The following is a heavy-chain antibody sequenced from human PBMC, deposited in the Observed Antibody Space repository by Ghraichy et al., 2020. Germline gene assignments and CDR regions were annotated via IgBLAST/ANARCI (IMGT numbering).Heavy chain of an antibody. V-gene: IGHV4-4*07. CDR3: ARVLYYGSGSYGMDV. Sequence: SETRSLTCTVSGGSISSYYWTWIRQPAGKGLEWIGRIYTSGSTNYNPSLKSRVTMSVDTSKNQFSLKLSSVTAADTAVYYCARVLYYGSGSYGMDVWGQGTTVTVSS. CDR2: IYTSGST. J-gene: IGHJ6*02. CDR1: GGSISSYY. D-gene: IGHD3-10*01.